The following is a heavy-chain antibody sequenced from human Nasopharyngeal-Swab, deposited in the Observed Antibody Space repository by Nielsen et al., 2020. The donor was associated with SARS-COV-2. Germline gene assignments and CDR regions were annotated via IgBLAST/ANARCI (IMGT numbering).Heavy chain of an antibody. D-gene: IGHD5-24*01. CDR3: AREGRDGAVSS. J-gene: IGHJ5*02. Sequence: GGSLRLSCAATGFTSSSSWLSWVRQAPGRGLEWLAHTKEDGTVTHYVDSVRGRFTVSRDNAKNSLFLQMNSLRAEDTAVYFCAREGRDGAVSSWGQGTLVTVSS. CDR1: GFTSSSSW. V-gene: IGHV3-7*03. CDR2: TKEDGTVT.